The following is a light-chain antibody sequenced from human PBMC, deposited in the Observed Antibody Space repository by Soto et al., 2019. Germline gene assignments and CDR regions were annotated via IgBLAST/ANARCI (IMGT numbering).Light chain of an antibody. Sequence: EIVLTQSPGTLSLSPGERATLSCRASQSVSSSYLAWYQQKPGQAPRLLIYGASNRATGIPDRFSGSGSGTDFTLTISRLEPEDFAVYYCQQYGSSLTWTFGQGTKV. V-gene: IGKV3-20*01. CDR3: QQYGSSLTWT. J-gene: IGKJ1*01. CDR1: QSVSSSY. CDR2: GAS.